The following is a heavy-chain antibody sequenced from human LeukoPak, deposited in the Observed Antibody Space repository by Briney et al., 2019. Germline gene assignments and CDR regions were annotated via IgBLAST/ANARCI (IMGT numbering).Heavy chain of an antibody. J-gene: IGHJ4*02. D-gene: IGHD4-17*01. CDR2: IHHSGST. CDR1: SGSLSGYS. CDR3: TRQSGTVTPIDY. Sequence: SETLSLTCAVSSGSLSGYSWGWIRQAPGKGLDWIGEIHHSGSTTYNSSLKNRVTISLDKPKSQFSLILTSVTVADTAVYYCTRQSGTVTPIDYWGQGILVTVSS. V-gene: IGHV4-34*01.